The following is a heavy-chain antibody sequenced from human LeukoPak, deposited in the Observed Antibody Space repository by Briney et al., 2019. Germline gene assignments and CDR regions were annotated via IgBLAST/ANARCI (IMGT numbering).Heavy chain of an antibody. D-gene: IGHD2-15*01. CDR3: ARDPFLVSCSGGSCYSPFDY. CDR2: INTNTGNP. V-gene: IGHV7-4-1*02. J-gene: IGHJ4*02. Sequence: GASVKVSCKASGYTFTSYAMNWVRQAPGQGLEWMGWINTNTGNPTYAQGFTGRFVFSLDTSVSTAYLQISSLKAEDTAVYYCARDPFLVSCSGGSCYSPFDYWGQGTLVTVSS. CDR1: GYTFTSYA.